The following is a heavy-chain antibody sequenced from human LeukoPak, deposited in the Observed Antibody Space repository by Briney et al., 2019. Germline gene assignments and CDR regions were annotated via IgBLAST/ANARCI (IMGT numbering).Heavy chain of an antibody. CDR3: SKWGDYDVLTGYYDPDF. J-gene: IGHJ4*02. D-gene: IGHD3-9*01. CDR2: IVGSGGST. Sequence: GSLRLSCAASGFTFSNYAMSWVRQAPGKRLEWVSAIVGSGGSTYYADSAKGRFTISRDNSKNTLFLQMNSLRVEDTAVYYCSKWGDYDVLTGYYDPDFWGQGTLVTVSS. CDR1: GFTFSNYA. V-gene: IGHV3-23*01.